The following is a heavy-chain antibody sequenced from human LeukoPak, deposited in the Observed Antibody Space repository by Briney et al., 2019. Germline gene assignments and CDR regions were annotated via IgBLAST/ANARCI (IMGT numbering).Heavy chain of an antibody. Sequence: GGSLRLSCAASGFTFSGSAMHWVRQASGKGLEWVGRIRSKANSYATAYAASVKGRFTISRDDSKNTAYLQMNSLKTEDTAVYYCTGQGHYDSSGYTDAFDIWGQGTMVTVSS. D-gene: IGHD3-22*01. CDR3: TGQGHYDSSGYTDAFDI. J-gene: IGHJ3*02. CDR2: IRSKANSYAT. CDR1: GFTFSGSA. V-gene: IGHV3-73*01.